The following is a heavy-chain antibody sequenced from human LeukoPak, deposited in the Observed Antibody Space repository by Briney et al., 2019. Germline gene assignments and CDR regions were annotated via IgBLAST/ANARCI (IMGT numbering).Heavy chain of an antibody. J-gene: IGHJ4*02. D-gene: IGHD6-13*01. CDR3: ASGPYPAAGADHQFDY. CDR1: GASISSYY. Sequence: SETLSPTCTVSGASISSYYWSWIRQPPGKGLEWIGYIYYRGSTHYNPSLKSRVTISVGTSKNQFSLKLSSVTAADTAVYYCASGPYPAAGADHQFDYWGQGTLVTVSS. CDR2: IYYRGST. V-gene: IGHV4-59*01.